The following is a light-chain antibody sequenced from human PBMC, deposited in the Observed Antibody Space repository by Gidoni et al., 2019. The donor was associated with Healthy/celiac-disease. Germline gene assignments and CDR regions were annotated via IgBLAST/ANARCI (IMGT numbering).Light chain of an antibody. CDR3: QSYDSSLSDWV. CDR2: GNS. V-gene: IGLV1-40*01. J-gene: IGLJ3*02. Sequence: QSVLTQPPSVSGPPGQRVTISCTGSSSNIGTGYDVHWYQHLPGTAPKLLIYGNSNRPSGVPDRFSGSKSGTSASLAITGLQAEDEADYYCQSYDSSLSDWVFGGGTKLTVL. CDR1: SSNIGTGYD.